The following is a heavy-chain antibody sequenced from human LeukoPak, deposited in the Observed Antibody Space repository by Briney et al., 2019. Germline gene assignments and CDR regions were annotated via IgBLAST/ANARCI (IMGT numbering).Heavy chain of an antibody. D-gene: IGHD3-16*01. V-gene: IGHV3-7*01. CDR1: GFSFNSDW. CDR2: IKHDESEK. Sequence: GGSLRLSCAASGFSFNSDWMDWVRQAPGKGLEWVANIKHDESEKNYLDSVKGRFTISRDNAQNSLYLQMNGLRVEDTAVYYCTRRLDDWGQGTLVIVSS. J-gene: IGHJ4*02. CDR3: TRRLDD.